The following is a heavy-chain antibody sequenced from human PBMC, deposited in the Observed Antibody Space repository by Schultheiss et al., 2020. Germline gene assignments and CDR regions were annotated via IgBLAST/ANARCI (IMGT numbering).Heavy chain of an antibody. J-gene: IGHJ3*02. CDR1: GFTFSSYG. D-gene: IGHD6-19*01. Sequence: GGSLRLSCAASGFTFSSYGMHWVRQAPGKGLEWVAVISYDGNNKYYADSVKGRFTISRDNSKNTLYLQMNSLRAEDTAVYYCAKVPRSGCCAFDIWGQGTMVTVSS. V-gene: IGHV3-30*18. CDR2: ISYDGNNK. CDR3: AKVPRSGCCAFDI.